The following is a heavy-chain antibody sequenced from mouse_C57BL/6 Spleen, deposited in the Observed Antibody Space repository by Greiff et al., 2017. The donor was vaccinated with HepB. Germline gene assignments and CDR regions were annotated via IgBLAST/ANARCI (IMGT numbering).Heavy chain of an antibody. CDR1: GYTFTSYW. V-gene: IGHV1-7*01. CDR3: ARDDGYYVGWFAY. J-gene: IGHJ3*01. D-gene: IGHD2-3*01. Sequence: QVHVKQSGAELAKPGASVKLSCKASGYTFTSYWMHWVKQRPGQGLEWIGYINPSSGYTKYNQKFKDKATLTADKSSSTAYMQLSSLTYEDSAVYYCARDDGYYVGWFAYWGQGTLVTVSA. CDR2: INPSSGYT.